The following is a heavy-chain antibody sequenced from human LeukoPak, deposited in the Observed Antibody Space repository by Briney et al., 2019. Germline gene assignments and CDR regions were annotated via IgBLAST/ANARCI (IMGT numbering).Heavy chain of an antibody. J-gene: IGHJ6*03. D-gene: IGHD3-9*01. CDR2: ISAYNGNA. CDR1: GYTFTSYG. Sequence: ASVKVSCKASGYTFTSYGISWVRQAPGQGLEWMGWISAYNGNANYAQKLQGRVTMTTDTSTSTAYMELRSLRSDDTAVYYCARRYYDILTNYYYYMDVWGKGTTVTISS. CDR3: ARRYYDILTNYYYYMDV. V-gene: IGHV1-18*01.